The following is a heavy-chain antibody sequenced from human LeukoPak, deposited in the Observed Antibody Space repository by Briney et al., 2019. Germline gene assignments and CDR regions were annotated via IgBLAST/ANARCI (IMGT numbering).Heavy chain of an antibody. V-gene: IGHV3-13*01. CDR3: ARAAYSSTWYSRYFDL. CDR2: IGTAGEI. D-gene: IGHD6-13*01. J-gene: IGHJ2*01. Sequence: PGGSLRLSCAASGFTFRSYDMHWVRQATGKGLEWVSGIGTAGEIYYPGSVKGRFTISRENAKNSLYLQMNSLRAGDTAVYYCARAAYSSTWYSRYFDLXGRGTLVTVSS. CDR1: GFTFRSYD.